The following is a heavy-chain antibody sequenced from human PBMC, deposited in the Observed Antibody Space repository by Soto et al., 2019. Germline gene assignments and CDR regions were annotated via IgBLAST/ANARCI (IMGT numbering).Heavy chain of an antibody. Sequence: ASVKVSCKASGYTFTVYYMHLVRQAPGQGLEWMGWINPNSGGTNYAQKFQGWVTMTRDTSISTAYMELSRLRSDDTAVYYCARGQGPYYYGSREREDAFDIWGQGTMVTVSS. V-gene: IGHV1-2*04. CDR3: ARGQGPYYYGSREREDAFDI. J-gene: IGHJ3*02. CDR2: INPNSGGT. CDR1: GYTFTVYY. D-gene: IGHD3-10*01.